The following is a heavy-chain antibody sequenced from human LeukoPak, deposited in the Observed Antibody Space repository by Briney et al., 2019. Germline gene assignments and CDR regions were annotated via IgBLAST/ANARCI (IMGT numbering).Heavy chain of an antibody. CDR2: ISGSGGST. D-gene: IGHD6-19*01. CDR1: GFTFSSYA. CDR3: AKAQQWLVLSYFDY. V-gene: IGHV3-23*01. Sequence: GGSLRLSCPASGFTFSSYAMSWVRQAPGKGLEWVSAISGSGGSTYYADSVKGRFTISRDNSKNTLYLQMNSLRAEDTAVYYCAKAQQWLVLSYFDYWGQGTLVTVSS. J-gene: IGHJ4*02.